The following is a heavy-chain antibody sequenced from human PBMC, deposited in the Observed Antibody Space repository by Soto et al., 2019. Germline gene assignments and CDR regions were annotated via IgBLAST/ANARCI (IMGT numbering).Heavy chain of an antibody. J-gene: IGHJ4*02. V-gene: IGHV3-30*18. Sequence: PGGSLRLSCAASGFTFNSFAMHWVRQAPGKGLEWVAVIASDGTNIYYADSVKGRFTISRDNSKNTLYLQMISLRAEDTAVYFCTKAYTNGWACFDYWGQGTPVTVSS. D-gene: IGHD6-19*01. CDR1: GFTFNSFA. CDR3: TKAYTNGWACFDY. CDR2: IASDGTNI.